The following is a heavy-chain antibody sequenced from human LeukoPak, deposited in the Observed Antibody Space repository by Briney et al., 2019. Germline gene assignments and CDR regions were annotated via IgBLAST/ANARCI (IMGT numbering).Heavy chain of an antibody. V-gene: IGHV3-30-3*01. D-gene: IGHD2-15*01. CDR3: ARADYCIGDRFHAAFDI. CDR1: GFTFSNYA. J-gene: IGHJ3*02. CDR2: ISNDGITK. Sequence: GKSLRLSCEAYGFTFSNYAFHWVRQAPGKGLEWVAGISNDGITKYDADSVKGRFTISRDNSKNTLFLEINSLTREETAVYYCARADYCIGDRFHAAFDIWGQGIVVTVSS.